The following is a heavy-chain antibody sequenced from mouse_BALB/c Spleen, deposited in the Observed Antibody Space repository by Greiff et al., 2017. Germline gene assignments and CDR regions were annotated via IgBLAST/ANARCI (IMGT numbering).Heavy chain of an antibody. V-gene: IGHV3-8*02. J-gene: IGHJ4*01. CDR2: ISYSGST. Sequence: DVKLVDSGPSLVKPSQTLSLTCSVTGDSITSGYWNWIRKFPGNKLEYMGYISYSGSTYYNPSLKSRISITRDTSKNQYYLQLNSVTTEDTATYYCARYTDYGSSPYAMDYWGQGTSVTVSS. CDR3: ARYTDYGSSPYAMDY. CDR1: GDSITSGY. D-gene: IGHD1-1*01.